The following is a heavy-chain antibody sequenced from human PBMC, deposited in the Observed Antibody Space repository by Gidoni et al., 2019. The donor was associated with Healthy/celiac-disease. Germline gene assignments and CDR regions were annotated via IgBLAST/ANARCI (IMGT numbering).Heavy chain of an antibody. D-gene: IGHD6-13*01. CDR2: ISYDGSNK. CDR3: ARDEVQQLGLSAFDI. Sequence: QVQLVESGGGVVQPGRSLRLSCAASGFTFSSYAMHWVRQAPGKGLEWVAVISYDGSNKYYADSVKGRFPISRDNSKNTLYLQMNSLRAEDTAVYYCARDEVQQLGLSAFDIWGQGTMVTVSS. V-gene: IGHV3-30-3*01. J-gene: IGHJ3*02. CDR1: GFTFSSYA.